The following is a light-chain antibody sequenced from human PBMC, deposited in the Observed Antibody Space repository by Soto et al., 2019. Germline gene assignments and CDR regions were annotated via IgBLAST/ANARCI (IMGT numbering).Light chain of an antibody. J-gene: IGLJ2*01. CDR3: QSYDKSLSVVV. CDR1: GSNIGAGSD. CDR2: DNR. Sequence: QSVLTQPPSVSGAPGQRVTISCTGSGSNIGAGSDVHWYQQLPGTAPKLLIYDNRNRPSGVPDRFSGSESGTSASLAITGLQAEDEADYYCQSYDKSLSVVVFGGGTQLTVL. V-gene: IGLV1-40*01.